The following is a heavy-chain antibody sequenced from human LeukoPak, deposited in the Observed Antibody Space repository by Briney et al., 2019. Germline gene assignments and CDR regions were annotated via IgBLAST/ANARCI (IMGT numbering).Heavy chain of an antibody. CDR2: IYYTGNT. Sequence: PSETLSLTCTVSGGSINSYYWSWIRQPPGKGLELIGYIYYTGNTNYNPSLKSRVTISVDTSKNKFSLKLSSVTAADTAVYCCARRLGGSGYLDYWGQGILVTVSS. D-gene: IGHD3-22*01. CDR3: ARRLGGSGYLDY. J-gene: IGHJ4*02. CDR1: GGSINSYY. V-gene: IGHV4-59*01.